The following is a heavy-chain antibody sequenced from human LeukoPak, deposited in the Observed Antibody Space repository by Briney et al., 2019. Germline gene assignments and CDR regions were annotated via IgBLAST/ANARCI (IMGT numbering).Heavy chain of an antibody. CDR3: ATYYYDSSGGNFDY. Sequence: NTSETLSLTCTVSGGSISSYYWSWIRQPPGKGLEWIGYIYYSGSTNYNPSLKSRVTISVDTSKNQFSLKLSSVTAADTAVYYCATYYYDSSGGNFDYWGQGTLVTVSS. V-gene: IGHV4-59*01. D-gene: IGHD3-22*01. CDR2: IYYSGST. CDR1: GGSISSYY. J-gene: IGHJ4*02.